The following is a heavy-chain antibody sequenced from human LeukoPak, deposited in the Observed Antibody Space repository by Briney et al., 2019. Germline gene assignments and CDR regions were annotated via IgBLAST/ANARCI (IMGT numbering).Heavy chain of an antibody. D-gene: IGHD5-24*01. Sequence: GGSLRLFCAASGFTFSSYAMHWVRQAPGKGLEWVVVISYDGSNKYYADSVKGRFTISRDNSKNTLYLQMNSLRAEDTAVYYCARSPGWPYYFDYWGQGTLVTVSS. CDR3: ARSPGWPYYFDY. V-gene: IGHV3-30-3*01. J-gene: IGHJ4*02. CDR2: ISYDGSNK. CDR1: GFTFSSYA.